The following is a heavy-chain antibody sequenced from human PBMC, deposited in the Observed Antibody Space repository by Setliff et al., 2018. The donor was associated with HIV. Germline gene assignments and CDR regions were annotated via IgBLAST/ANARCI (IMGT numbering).Heavy chain of an antibody. CDR2: IAGTSAST. Sequence: GGSLRLSCAVAGFSFSNYAMTWVRQAPGKGLEWVSAIAGTSASTYYADSVKGRFTISRDNSKNTLYLQMNSLRPEDTAVYYCASHFGYCSSTSCEGYWGQGALVTVSS. D-gene: IGHD2-2*01. CDR1: GFSFSNYA. J-gene: IGHJ4*02. V-gene: IGHV3-23*01. CDR3: ASHFGYCSSTSCEGY.